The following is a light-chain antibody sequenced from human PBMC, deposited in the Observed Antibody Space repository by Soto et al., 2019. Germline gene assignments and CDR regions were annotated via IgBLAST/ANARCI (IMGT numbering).Light chain of an antibody. CDR3: QHTKT. V-gene: IGKV3-20*01. CDR2: GAS. CDR1: QSVSSSY. J-gene: IGKJ1*01. Sequence: EIVLTQSPGTLSLSPGERATLSCRASQSVSSSYLAWYQQKPGQAPSLLIYGASSRATGIPDRFSGSGSGTDFTLTISRLEPEDFAVYYCQHTKTFGQGTKVDIK.